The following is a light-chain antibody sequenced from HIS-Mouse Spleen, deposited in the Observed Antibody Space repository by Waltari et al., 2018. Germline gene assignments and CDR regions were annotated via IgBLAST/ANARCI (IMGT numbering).Light chain of an antibody. CDR3: QQLNSYPPT. J-gene: IGKJ1*01. CDR2: AAS. V-gene: IGKV1-9*01. CDR1: QGISSY. Sequence: DIQLTQSPSFLSASVGDRVTITCRASQGISSYLAWYQQKPGKAPKLLIYAASTLQIGVPSRFSDSGSGTEFTLTISSLQPEDFATYYCQQLNSYPPTFGQGTKVEIK.